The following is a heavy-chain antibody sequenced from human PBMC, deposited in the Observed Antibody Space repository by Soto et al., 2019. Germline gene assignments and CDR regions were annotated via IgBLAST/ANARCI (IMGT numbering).Heavy chain of an antibody. CDR2: IYYSGST. V-gene: IGHV4-59*08. J-gene: IGHJ3*02. D-gene: IGHD6-19*01. Sequence: ETLSLTCTVSGGSISSYYCSWIRQPPGKGLEWIGYIYYSGSTNYNPSLKSRVTISVDTSKNQFSLKLSSVTAADTAVYYCARQRYSSGWIDDAFDIWGQGTMVTVS. CDR1: GGSISSYY. CDR3: ARQRYSSGWIDDAFDI.